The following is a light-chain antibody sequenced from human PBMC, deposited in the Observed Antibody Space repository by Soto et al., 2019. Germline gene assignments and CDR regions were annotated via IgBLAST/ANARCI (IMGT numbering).Light chain of an antibody. V-gene: IGKV3-11*01. CDR1: ESVTNY. CDR3: QQSSSWPPST. CDR2: DVY. Sequence: EILLTQSPATLSVFPGERGTLSCRGSESVTNYLAWYQQKPGQAPRLLVYDVYNRATGIPARFSGGGSGTDFTLTISNLEPEDFAVYFCQQSSSWPPSTXGQGTRLEIK. J-gene: IGKJ5*01.